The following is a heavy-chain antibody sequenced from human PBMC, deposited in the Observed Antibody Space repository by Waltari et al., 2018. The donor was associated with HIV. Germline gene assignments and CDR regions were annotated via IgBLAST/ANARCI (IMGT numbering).Heavy chain of an antibody. Sequence: QVQLVQSGAEVKKPGASVKVSCKASGYTFTGYYMHWVRQAPGQGLEWMVWINPNSAGTNYAQKFQGRGTMTRDTSISTAYMGLSRLRSDDTAVYYCAREYSSSSRTGDYWGQGTLVTVSS. CDR3: AREYSSSSRTGDY. CDR1: GYTFTGYY. J-gene: IGHJ4*02. D-gene: IGHD6-6*01. CDR2: INPNSAGT. V-gene: IGHV1-2*02.